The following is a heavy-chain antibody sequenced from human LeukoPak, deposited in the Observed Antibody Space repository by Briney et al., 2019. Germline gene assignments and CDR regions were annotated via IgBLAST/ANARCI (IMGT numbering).Heavy chain of an antibody. J-gene: IGHJ5*02. V-gene: IGHV3-23*01. D-gene: IGHD6-19*01. CDR3: GKDGGQYSSGPEFDP. CDR1: GFTFTSYA. CDR2: ISGGGERT. Sequence: PGGSLRLSCAASGFTFTSYAMSWVRQSPGRGLEWVSAISGGGERTFYADSVKGRFTISRDNSKNMVYLQMNSLRADDTAIYYCGKDGGQYSSGPEFDPRGQGALVTVSS.